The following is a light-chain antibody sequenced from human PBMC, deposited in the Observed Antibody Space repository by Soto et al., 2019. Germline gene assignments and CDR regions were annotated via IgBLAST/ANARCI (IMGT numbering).Light chain of an antibody. CDR1: QNIKKY. V-gene: IGKV1-39*01. Sequence: DIQMTQSPSSLSASVGDRVTITCRASQNIKKYLNWYQQKPGKAPNLLIYTASSLQVGLPSRFSASGSGTDFTLTISSLQPEDFATYYCQQDLRPPLTFGPGTKVDIK. CDR2: TAS. J-gene: IGKJ3*01. CDR3: QQDLRPPLT.